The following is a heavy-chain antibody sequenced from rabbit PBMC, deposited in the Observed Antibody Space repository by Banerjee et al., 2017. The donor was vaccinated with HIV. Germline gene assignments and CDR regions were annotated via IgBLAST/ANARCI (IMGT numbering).Heavy chain of an antibody. CDR2: IYTGSGST. CDR3: ARGAGNSYYPFNL. D-gene: IGHD8-1*01. CDR1: GLDFSSSDW. J-gene: IGHJ4*01. V-gene: IGHV1S40*01. Sequence: QSLEESGGDLVKPGASLTLTCTASGLDFSSSDWICWVRQAPGKGLEWIACIYTGSGSTYYASWAKGRFTISKTSSTTVTLQMTSLTAADTATYFCARGAGNSYYPFNLWGPGTLVTVS.